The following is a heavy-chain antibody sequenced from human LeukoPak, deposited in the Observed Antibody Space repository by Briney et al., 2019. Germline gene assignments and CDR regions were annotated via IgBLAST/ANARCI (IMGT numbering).Heavy chain of an antibody. CDR3: ARHDYGDYGILAY. V-gene: IGHV4-59*08. CDR2: IYYSGST. D-gene: IGHD4-17*01. CDR1: GGSISSYY. J-gene: IGHJ4*02. Sequence: PSETLSLTCTVSGGSISSYYWSWIRQPPGKGLEWIGYIYYSGSTNYNPSLKSRVTISVGTSKNQFSLKLSSVTAADTAVYYCARHDYGDYGILAYWGQGTLVTVSS.